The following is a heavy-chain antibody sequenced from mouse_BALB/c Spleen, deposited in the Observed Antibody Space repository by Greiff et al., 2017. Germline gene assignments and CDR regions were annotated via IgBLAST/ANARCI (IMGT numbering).Heavy chain of an antibody. J-gene: IGHJ2*01. CDR3: ARDYGSSYVGDY. Sequence: EVQLVESGPGLVKPSQSLSLTCTVTGYSITSDYAWNWIRQFPGNKLECMGFISYSGSTSYNPSLKSRISITRDKSKNQFFLQLKSVTTEDTATYYCARDYGSSYVGDYWGQGTTLTVSS. CDR1: GYSITSDYA. CDR2: ISYSGST. D-gene: IGHD1-1*01. V-gene: IGHV3-2*02.